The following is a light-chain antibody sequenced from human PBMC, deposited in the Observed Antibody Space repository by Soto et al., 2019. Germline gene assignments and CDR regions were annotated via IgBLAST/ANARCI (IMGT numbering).Light chain of an antibody. CDR1: SYNIGSKT. J-gene: IGLJ1*01. CDR2: NSY. V-gene: IGLV1-44*01. CDR3: AAWDASLNGYV. Sequence: QSVLTQPPSASGTPGQRVTLSCSGSSYNIGSKTVNWYQQLPGTVPKLLIYNSYQRPSGVPDRFSGSKSGTSASLAISGLQSEDDADYYCAAWDASLNGYVFGAGTKLTVL.